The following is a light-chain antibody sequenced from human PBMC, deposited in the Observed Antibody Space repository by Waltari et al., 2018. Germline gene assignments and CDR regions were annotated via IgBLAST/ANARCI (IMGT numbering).Light chain of an antibody. Sequence: DIQMTQSPSTLSASIGDRVSFTCRASQSINSWLAWYQQKPGKAPKLLIYKASNLDSGVPSRFSGSGSGTEFTVTISSLQPDDLATYYCQEANSFPLTFGGGTKVEI. CDR3: QEANSFPLT. V-gene: IGKV1-5*03. CDR1: QSINSW. J-gene: IGKJ4*01. CDR2: KAS.